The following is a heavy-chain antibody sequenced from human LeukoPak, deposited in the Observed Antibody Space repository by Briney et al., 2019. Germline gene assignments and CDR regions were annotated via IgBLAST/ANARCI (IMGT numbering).Heavy chain of an antibody. J-gene: IGHJ4*02. D-gene: IGHD1-14*01. CDR3: ATETNGRHYDY. V-gene: IGHV3-21*06. CDR2: IGPTGSDR. CDR1: GLTFSTSG. Sequence: TGGSLRLSCTASGLTFSTSGFNRVRQAPGKGLGWVASIGPTGSDRYHADSIKGRFTISGDNANNFLYLQMNSLRAEDTAVYYCATETNGRHYDYWGQGTLLTVSS.